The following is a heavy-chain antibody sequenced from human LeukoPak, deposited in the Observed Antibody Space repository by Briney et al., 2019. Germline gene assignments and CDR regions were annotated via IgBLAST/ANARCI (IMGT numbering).Heavy chain of an antibody. CDR3: ARQTLGVRGAEWDY. CDR1: GYRFTNYW. J-gene: IGHJ4*02. Sequence: GESLKISCKGSGYRFTNYWIGWVRQMPGKGLEWMEIIYPDDSDIRYSPSFQGQVTIAADKSISTAYLQWSSLKASDTAMYYCARQTLGVRGAEWDYWGQGTLVTVSS. V-gene: IGHV5-51*01. CDR2: IYPDDSDI. D-gene: IGHD3-10*01.